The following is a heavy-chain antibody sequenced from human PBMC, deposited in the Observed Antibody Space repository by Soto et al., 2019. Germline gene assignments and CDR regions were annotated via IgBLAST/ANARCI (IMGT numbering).Heavy chain of an antibody. CDR2: INSDGSST. V-gene: IGHV3-74*01. D-gene: IGHD5-12*01. J-gene: IGHJ6*02. CDR3: ARGEEMATITADYYYGMDV. CDR1: GFTFSSYW. Sequence: GGSLRLSCAASGFTFSSYWMHWVRQAPGKGLVWVSRINSDGSSTSYADSVKGRFTISRDNAKNTLYLQMNSLRAEDTAVYYCARGEEMATITADYYYGMDVWGQGTTVTVSS.